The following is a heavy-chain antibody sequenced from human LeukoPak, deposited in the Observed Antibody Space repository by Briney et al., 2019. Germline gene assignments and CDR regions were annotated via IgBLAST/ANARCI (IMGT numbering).Heavy chain of an antibody. CDR2: IYYSGST. J-gene: IGHJ4*02. D-gene: IGHD6-13*01. CDR1: GGSISSYY. Sequence: SETLSLTCTVSGGSISSYYWSWIRQPPGKGLEWIGYIYYSGSTNYNPSLKSRVTISVDTSKNQFSLKLSSVTAADTAVYYCARAQQQLAPFDYWGQGTLVTVSS. V-gene: IGHV4-59*01. CDR3: ARAQQQLAPFDY.